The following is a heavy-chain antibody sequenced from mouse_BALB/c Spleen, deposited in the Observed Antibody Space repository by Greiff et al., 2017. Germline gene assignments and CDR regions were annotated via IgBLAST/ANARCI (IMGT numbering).Heavy chain of an antibody. D-gene: IGHD1-2*01. CDR2: ISTYYGDA. CDR1: GYTFTDYA. V-gene: IGHV1S137*01. J-gene: IGHJ2*01. Sequence: VQRVESGAELVRPGVSVKISCKGSGYTFTDYAMHWVKQSHAKSLEWIGVISTYYGDASYNQKFKGKATMTVDKSSSTAYMELARLTSEDSAIYYCAIITPFDYWGQGTTLTVSS. CDR3: AIITPFDY.